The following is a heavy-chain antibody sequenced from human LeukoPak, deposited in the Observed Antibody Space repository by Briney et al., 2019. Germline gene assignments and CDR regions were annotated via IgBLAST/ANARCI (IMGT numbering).Heavy chain of an antibody. CDR3: AREYGYGSGSPPDY. CDR1: GYTFTGYY. Sequence: ASVKVSCKASGYTFTGYYMHWVRQAPGQGLEWMGWINPNSGGTNYAQKFQGRVTMTRDTSISTAYMELSRLRSDDTAVYYCAREYGYGSGSPPDYWGQGTLVTVSS. D-gene: IGHD3-10*01. V-gene: IGHV1-2*02. CDR2: INPNSGGT. J-gene: IGHJ4*02.